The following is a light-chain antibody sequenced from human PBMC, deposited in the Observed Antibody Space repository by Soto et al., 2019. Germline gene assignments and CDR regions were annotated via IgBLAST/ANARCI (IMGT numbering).Light chain of an antibody. V-gene: IGLV2-8*01. Sequence: QSVLTQPPSASGSLGQSVTISCTGTSSDVGGYNFVSWYQQHPGRAPKLLIFEVNKRPSGVPDRFSGSKSGRTASLTVSGLQAEDEADYYCSSYAGSNNFVFGTGTQLTVL. J-gene: IGLJ1*01. CDR1: SSDVGGYNF. CDR2: EVN. CDR3: SSYAGSNNFV.